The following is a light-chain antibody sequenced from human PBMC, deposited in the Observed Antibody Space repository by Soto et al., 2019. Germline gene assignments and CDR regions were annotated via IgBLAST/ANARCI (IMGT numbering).Light chain of an antibody. CDR3: QVWDSSSYHPHAV. CDR2: YDS. CDR1: NIGSKS. Sequence: SYELTQPPSVSVAPGKTARITCGGNNIGSKSVHWYQQKPGQAPVLVIYYDSDRPSGIPERFSGSNSGNTATLTISRVEAGDEADYYCQVWDSSSYHPHAVFGGGTQLTVL. V-gene: IGLV3-21*04. J-gene: IGLJ7*01.